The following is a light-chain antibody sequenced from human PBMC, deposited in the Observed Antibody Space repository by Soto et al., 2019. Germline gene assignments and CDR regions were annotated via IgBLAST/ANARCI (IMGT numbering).Light chain of an antibody. Sequence: EIVLTQSPAILSLSPGERATLSCRASQSVSTYLAWYQQKPGQAPRLLIYGAASRATGIPDRFSGSGSGTDFTLTISRREPEDFAVYYCQQYGMSHFTFGPGTKVDVK. J-gene: IGKJ3*01. CDR1: QSVSTY. CDR2: GAA. CDR3: QQYGMSHFT. V-gene: IGKV3-20*01.